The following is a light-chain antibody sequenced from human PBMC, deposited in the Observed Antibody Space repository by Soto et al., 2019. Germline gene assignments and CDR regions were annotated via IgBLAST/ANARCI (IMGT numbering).Light chain of an antibody. CDR1: QSVSGN. CDR3: QQYNNWPPIT. V-gene: IGKV3-15*01. Sequence: EIVMTQSPATLSVSPGERATLSCRASQSVSGNLAWYQQKPGQAPRLLIYGASTRATAIPDWFSGSGSGTECTLTISSLQSEDFAVYYCQQYNNWPPITFGQGTRLEIK. CDR2: GAS. J-gene: IGKJ5*01.